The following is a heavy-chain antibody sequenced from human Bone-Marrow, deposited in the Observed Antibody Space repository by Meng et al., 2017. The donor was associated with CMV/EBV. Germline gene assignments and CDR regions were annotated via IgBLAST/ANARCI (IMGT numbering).Heavy chain of an antibody. CDR2: IIHIFGTA. J-gene: IGHJ4*02. V-gene: IGHV1-69*05. D-gene: IGHD3-3*01. Sequence: SVKVSCKAAGGTSSSYAISWVRQAAGQGLEWMGGIIHIFGTANYAHKFQGRVTITTDESTSTAYIELSSLRSEDTAVYYCAREKVLYYDFWSGEIDYWGQGTLVTLSS. CDR1: GGTSSSYA. CDR3: AREKVLYYDFWSGEIDY.